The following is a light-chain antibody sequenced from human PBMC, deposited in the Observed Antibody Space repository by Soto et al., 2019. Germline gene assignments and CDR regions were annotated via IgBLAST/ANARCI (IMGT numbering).Light chain of an antibody. CDR1: SGHSSYA. Sequence: QLVLTQSPSASASLGASVKLTCTLSSGHSSYAIAWHQQQPEKGPRYLMKLNSDGSHSKGDGIPDRFSGSSSWAERYLTFSSLHSEDVAYYYCQTWGTGIQVFGGGTKLTVL. CDR3: QTWGTGIQV. V-gene: IGLV4-69*01. CDR2: LNSDGSH. J-gene: IGLJ2*01.